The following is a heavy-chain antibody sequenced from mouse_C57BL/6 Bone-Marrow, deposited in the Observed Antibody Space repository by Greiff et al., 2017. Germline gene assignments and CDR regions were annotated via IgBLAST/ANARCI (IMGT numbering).Heavy chain of an antibody. CDR3: ARIWPFAY. V-gene: IGHV1-19*01. CDR1: GYTFTDYY. Sequence: EVQLQQSGPVLVKPGASVKMSCKASGYTFTDYYMNWVKQSHGKSLEWIGVINPYNGGTSYKQKLKGKATLTVDKSYSTAYMELNSLTSEDSAVYYCARIWPFAYWGQGTLVTVSA. CDR2: INPYNGGT. J-gene: IGHJ3*01.